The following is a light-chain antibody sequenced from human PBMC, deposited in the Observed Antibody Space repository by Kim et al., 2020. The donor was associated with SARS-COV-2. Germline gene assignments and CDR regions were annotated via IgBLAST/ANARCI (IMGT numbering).Light chain of an antibody. Sequence: SPGERATLSCRASQSVSSSYLAWYQQKPGQAPRLLMYGASTRATGIPDRFSGSGSGTDFTLTISRLEPEDFEVYYCQQYGSSPPTFGHGTKVDIK. J-gene: IGKJ1*01. V-gene: IGKV3-20*01. CDR2: GAS. CDR1: QSVSSSY. CDR3: QQYGSSPPT.